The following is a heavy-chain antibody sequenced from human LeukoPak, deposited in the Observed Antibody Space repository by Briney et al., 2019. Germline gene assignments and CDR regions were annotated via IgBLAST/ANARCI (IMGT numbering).Heavy chain of an antibody. D-gene: IGHD2-2*03. Sequence: SETLSLTCTVSGGSINYYLSWIRQTPGKGLEWIGSIYQSGSTNYNPSLKSRVTMSVDVSKNHFSLKVYSVTAADTAVYYCARDRLGGAVANWISAYWGQGILVTVSS. CDR1: GGSINYY. CDR3: ARDRLGGAVANWISAY. V-gene: IGHV4-59*01. CDR2: IYQSGST. J-gene: IGHJ4*02.